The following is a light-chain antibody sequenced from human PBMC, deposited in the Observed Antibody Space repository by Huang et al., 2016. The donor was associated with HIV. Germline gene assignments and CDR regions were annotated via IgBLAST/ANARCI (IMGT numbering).Light chain of an antibody. Sequence: DIQMTQSPSTLSASVGARVTITCRASQSISSWLAWYQQKSGKAPKLLIYEASKLQSGVPSRFRGSRSGTDFTLTISSLQPDDFATYYCQQYNSHPGTFGQGTKVEVK. J-gene: IGKJ1*01. CDR3: QQYNSHPGT. CDR2: EAS. V-gene: IGKV1-5*03. CDR1: QSISSW.